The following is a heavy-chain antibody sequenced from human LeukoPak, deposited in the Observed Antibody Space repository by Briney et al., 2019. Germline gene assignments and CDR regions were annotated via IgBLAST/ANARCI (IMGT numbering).Heavy chain of an antibody. CDR2: IRQDGGKK. Sequence: GGSLRLSCAASGFTFSNYWMSWVRQAPGRGLEWVANIRQDGGKKYYIDSVQGRFTISRDNSKNTLYLQIKSLRAEDTAVYYCAGGIAAAGTALYNWGQGTLLTVSS. CDR3: AGGIAAAGTALYN. D-gene: IGHD6-13*01. J-gene: IGHJ4*02. CDR1: GFTFSNYW. V-gene: IGHV3-7*03.